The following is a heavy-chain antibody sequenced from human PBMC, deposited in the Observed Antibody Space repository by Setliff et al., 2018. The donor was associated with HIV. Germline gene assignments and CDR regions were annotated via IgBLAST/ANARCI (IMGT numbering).Heavy chain of an antibody. V-gene: IGHV4-61*09. CDR1: GGSISSNSYY. Sequence: TSETLSLTCTVSGGSISSNSYYWSWIRQPAGKGLEWIGHIYITGNTNYNPSLKSRVTISLDTSKNQSSLKLRYVTAADTAVYYCARGKDYGGTIDYWGQGTLVTVSS. CDR3: ARGKDYGGTIDY. D-gene: IGHD4-17*01. J-gene: IGHJ4*02. CDR2: IYITGNT.